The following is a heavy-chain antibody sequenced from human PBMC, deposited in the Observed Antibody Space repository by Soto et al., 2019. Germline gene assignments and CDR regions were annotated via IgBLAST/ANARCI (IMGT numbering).Heavy chain of an antibody. CDR2: MNPYSGNT. D-gene: IGHD6-19*01. Sequence: QVQLVQSGAEVKQPGASVKVSCRASGYTFTSFELHWVRQATGQGLEWMGWMNPYSGNTGYAQKFQGRVMLTRGPSATTAYMELNSLTSDDTAVYYCVRGQRWGAAVAGGGDFWGQGTLVSVSS. J-gene: IGHJ4*02. CDR1: GYTFTSFE. V-gene: IGHV1-8*01. CDR3: VRGQRWGAAVAGGGDF.